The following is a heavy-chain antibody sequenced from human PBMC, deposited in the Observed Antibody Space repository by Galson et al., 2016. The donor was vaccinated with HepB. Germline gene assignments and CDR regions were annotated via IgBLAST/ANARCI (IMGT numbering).Heavy chain of an antibody. V-gene: IGHV4-59*01. CDR2: MYDSGST. CDR1: GGSISINY. CDR3: ARDCGGFSGYDLCY. J-gene: IGHJ4*02. Sequence: SETLSLTCTVFGGSISINYWSWIRQPPGKGLEWIGYMYDSGSTNYNPSLRSRVTISVDMSKNQLSLRVSSVTAADTAVYYCARDCGGFSGYDLCYWGQGALVTVSS. D-gene: IGHD5-12*01.